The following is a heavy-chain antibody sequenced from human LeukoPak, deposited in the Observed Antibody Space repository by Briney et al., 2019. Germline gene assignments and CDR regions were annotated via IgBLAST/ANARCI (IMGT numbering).Heavy chain of an antibody. CDR1: GYTFTSYG. CDR3: ARRDSSGYGY. V-gene: IGHV1-18*01. D-gene: IGHD3-22*01. J-gene: IGHJ4*02. Sequence: ASVKVSCTASGYTFTSYGISWVRQAPGQGLEGMGWNSAYNGNTNYAQKSQDRVTMTTDPSTSTAYMELRSLRSDDTAVYYCARRDSSGYGYWGQGTLVTVSS. CDR2: NSAYNGNT.